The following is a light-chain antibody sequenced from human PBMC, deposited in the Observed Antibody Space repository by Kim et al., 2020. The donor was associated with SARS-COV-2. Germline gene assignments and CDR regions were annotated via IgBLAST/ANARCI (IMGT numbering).Light chain of an antibody. CDR2: QDK. CDR3: QAWDSNTCV. CDR1: KLGDKR. J-gene: IGLJ1*01. V-gene: IGLV3-1*01. Sequence: VSPGQTATIPCSGDKLGDKRTSWYQQRPGQSPILVIYQDKRRPSGIPERFSGSNSGNTATLTISETQTLDEADYFCQAWDSNTCVFGTGTKVTVL.